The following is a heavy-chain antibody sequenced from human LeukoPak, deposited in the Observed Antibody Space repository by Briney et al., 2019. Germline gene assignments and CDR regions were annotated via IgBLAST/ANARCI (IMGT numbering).Heavy chain of an antibody. CDR1: GFTFSSYT. J-gene: IGHJ4*02. Sequence: GGSLRLSCAASGFTFSSYTMNWVRQAPGKGLEWVSSISSSSNSIYYADSVKGRFTVSRDNVENSLFLQMNSLRAEDTAAYYCSKHALGGLGYDSWGQGILVTVSS. CDR3: SKHALGGLGYDS. D-gene: IGHD5-12*01. V-gene: IGHV3-21*06. CDR2: ISSSSNSI.